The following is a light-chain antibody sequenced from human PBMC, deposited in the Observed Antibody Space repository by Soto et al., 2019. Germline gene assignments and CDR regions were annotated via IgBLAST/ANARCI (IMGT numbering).Light chain of an antibody. J-gene: IGKJ5*01. CDR2: GPS. CDR3: QQYGTSPIT. Sequence: EIVLTQSPDTLSLSPGERATLSCRASESVRASFLAWYQKKPGQAPRLLIYGPSTRATGTPDRFSSSGSGTDFTLTISRLEPEDSAVYYCQQYGTSPITFGQGTRLEIK. V-gene: IGKV3-20*01. CDR1: ESVRASF.